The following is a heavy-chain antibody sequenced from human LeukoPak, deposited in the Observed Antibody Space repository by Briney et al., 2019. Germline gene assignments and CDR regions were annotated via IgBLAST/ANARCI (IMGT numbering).Heavy chain of an antibody. CDR3: ATFGGYFDWLFLPDY. J-gene: IGHJ4*02. CDR1: GFTFSSYE. V-gene: IGHV3-48*03. D-gene: IGHD3-9*01. Sequence: GGSLRLSCAASGFTFSSYEMNWVRQAPGKGLEWVSYISSSGSTIYYADSVKGRFTISRDNAKNSLYLQMNSLRAEDTAVYYCATFGGYFDWLFLPDYWGQGTLVTVSS. CDR2: ISSSGSTI.